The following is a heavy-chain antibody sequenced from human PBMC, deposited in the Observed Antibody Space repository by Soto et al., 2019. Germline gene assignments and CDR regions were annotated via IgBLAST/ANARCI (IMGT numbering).Heavy chain of an antibody. D-gene: IGHD3-3*01. CDR1: GGSISSYY. CDR2: IYTSGST. Sequence: QVQLQESGPGLVKPSETLSLTCTVSGGSISSYYWSWIRQPAGKRLEWIGRIYTSGSTNYNPSLKSRVTMSVDTSKNQFSLKLSSVTAADTAVYYCAREDRTTYYDFWSGDYGGWFDPWGQGTLVTVSS. J-gene: IGHJ5*02. V-gene: IGHV4-4*07. CDR3: AREDRTTYYDFWSGDYGGWFDP.